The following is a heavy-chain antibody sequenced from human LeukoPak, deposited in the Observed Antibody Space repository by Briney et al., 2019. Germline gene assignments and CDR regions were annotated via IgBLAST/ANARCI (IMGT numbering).Heavy chain of an antibody. J-gene: IGHJ4*02. D-gene: IGHD3-10*01. CDR1: GGSISSGGYY. Sequence: PSETLSLTCTVSGGSISSGGYYWSWIPQHPGKGLEWIGYIYYSGSTYYNPSLKSRVTISVDTSKNQFSLKLSSVTAADTAVYYCAREVRGYQTRFDYWGQGTLVTVSS. V-gene: IGHV4-31*03. CDR2: IYYSGST. CDR3: AREVRGYQTRFDY.